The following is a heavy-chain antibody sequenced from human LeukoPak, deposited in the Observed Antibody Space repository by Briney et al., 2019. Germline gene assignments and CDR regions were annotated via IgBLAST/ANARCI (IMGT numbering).Heavy chain of an antibody. V-gene: IGHV4-39*07. CDR3: ARGVVRDIARNWFDP. CDR2: IYYSGST. CDR1: GGSISSSSYY. D-gene: IGHD3-10*01. J-gene: IGHJ5*02. Sequence: PSETLSLTCTVSGGSISSSSYYWGWIRQPPGKGLEWIGSIYYSGSTYYNSSLKSRVTISVDTSKNQFSLKLSSVTAADTAVYYCARGVVRDIARNWFDPWGQGTLVTVSS.